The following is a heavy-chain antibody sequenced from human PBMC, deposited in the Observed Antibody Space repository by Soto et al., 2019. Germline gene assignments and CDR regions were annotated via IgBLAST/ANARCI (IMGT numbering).Heavy chain of an antibody. CDR2: IYYSGST. CDR3: ARRLDYGDAFEI. CDR1: GGTIIGSRCY. V-gene: IGHV4-39*01. Sequence: SETQSVPSSVSGGTIIGSRCYWICISQPPGKGLEWIGSIYYSGSTYYNPSLKSRVTISVDTSKKQFSLKLSSVTAADTSVYYCARRLDYGDAFEIWGNGTLVT. D-gene: IGHD4-17*01. J-gene: IGHJ3*02.